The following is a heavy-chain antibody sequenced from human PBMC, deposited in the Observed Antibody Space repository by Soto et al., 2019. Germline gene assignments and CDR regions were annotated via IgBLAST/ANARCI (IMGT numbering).Heavy chain of an antibody. J-gene: IGHJ5*02. CDR1: SGTIRSSIYY. CDR3: TRESITMLRGVPTAKRFDP. D-gene: IGHD3-10*01. CDR2: IYYSGST. Sequence: SETQSLTCPVSSGTIRSSIYYWGWIRQPPGKGLEWIGSIYYSGSTYYNPSLQSRVTISVDTSKSQFSLNLISVTAADTAVYYCTRESITMLRGVPTAKRFDPWGQGTLVTVSS. V-gene: IGHV4-39*02.